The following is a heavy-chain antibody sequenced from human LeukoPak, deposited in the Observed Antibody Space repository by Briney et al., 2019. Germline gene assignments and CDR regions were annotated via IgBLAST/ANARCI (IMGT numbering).Heavy chain of an antibody. CDR1: GGSISRYY. J-gene: IGHJ5*02. V-gene: IGHV4-59*01. Sequence: PSETLSLTCTVSGGSISRYYWTWIRQPPGKGLEWIGYIYYSGSTNYNPSLTSRVTISLDTSRNQFSLRLSSVTAADTAVYYCARDVGGWGWFDPWGQGTLVTVSS. D-gene: IGHD6-19*01. CDR3: ARDVGGWGWFDP. CDR2: IYYSGST.